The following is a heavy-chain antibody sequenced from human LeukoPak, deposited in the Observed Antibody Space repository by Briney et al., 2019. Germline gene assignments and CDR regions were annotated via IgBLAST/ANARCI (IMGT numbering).Heavy chain of an antibody. CDR1: GFTFSSYG. Sequence: GRSLRLSCAASGFTFSSYGMHWVRQAPGKGLEWVAVISYDGSNKYYADSVKGRFTISRDNSKNTLYLQMNSLRAEDTAVYYCAILQGDGYNRVVDYWGQGTLVTVSS. D-gene: IGHD5-24*01. CDR2: ISYDGSNK. CDR3: AILQGDGYNRVVDY. V-gene: IGHV3-30*03. J-gene: IGHJ4*02.